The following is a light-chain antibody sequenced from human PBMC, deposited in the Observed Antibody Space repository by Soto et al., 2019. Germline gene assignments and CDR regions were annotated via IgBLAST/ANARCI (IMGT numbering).Light chain of an antibody. Sequence: DVVMTQSPLFLPVTLGQPASISCRSSQSVVYSDENTSLNWFQQRPGQSPRRLIHKVSKWDKISRVEAEDVGVYYCMQCTHWPPWYTVDQVTKQDIK. V-gene: IGKV2D-30*01. CDR3: MQCTHWPPWYT. CDR1: QSVVYSDENTS. J-gene: IGKJ2*01. CDR2: KVS.